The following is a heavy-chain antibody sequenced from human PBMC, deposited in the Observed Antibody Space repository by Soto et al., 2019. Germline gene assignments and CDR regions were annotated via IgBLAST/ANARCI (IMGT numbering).Heavy chain of an antibody. J-gene: IGHJ4*02. Sequence: EVQLVESGGDLVQPGGSLRLSCAASGFTFSSYWMAWVRQSPGKGLEWVASMNQHGRDIQDVDSVRGRFTISRDNARNLLYLQMNNIRVEDTAIYYCATDTYCPATCYRGHGNWGQGTLVTVSS. CDR1: GFTFSSYW. D-gene: IGHD2-8*02. V-gene: IGHV3-7*03. CDR3: ATDTYCPATCYRGHGN. CDR2: MNQHGRDI.